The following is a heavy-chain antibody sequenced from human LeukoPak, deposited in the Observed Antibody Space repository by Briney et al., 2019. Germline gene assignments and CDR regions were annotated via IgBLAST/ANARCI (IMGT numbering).Heavy chain of an antibody. V-gene: IGHV4-34*01. CDR2: INHSGST. D-gene: IGHD3-10*01. J-gene: IGHJ4*02. Sequence: SETLSLTCAVYGGSFSGYYWSWIRQPPGKGLEWIGEINHSGSTNYNPSLKSRVTISVDTSKNQFSLKLSSVTAADTAVYYCARGKKLRWFGESPFYFDYWGQGTLVTVSS. CDR1: GGSFSGYY. CDR3: ARGKKLRWFGESPFYFDY.